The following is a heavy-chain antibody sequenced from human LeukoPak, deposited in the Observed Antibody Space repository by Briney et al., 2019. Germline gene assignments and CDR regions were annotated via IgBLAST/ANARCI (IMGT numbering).Heavy chain of an antibody. J-gene: IGHJ4*02. D-gene: IGHD3-10*01. CDR2: FDPEDGET. V-gene: IGHV1-24*01. CDR1: VYTLTELS. CDR3: ATVYYYGSGSYYNPLDY. Sequence: ASVKVSCKVSVYTLTELSMHWVRQAPGKGLEWMGGFDPEDGETIYAQKFQGRVTMTEDTSTDTAYMVLSGLRSEDTAVYYCATVYYYGSGSYYNPLDYWGQGTLVTVSS.